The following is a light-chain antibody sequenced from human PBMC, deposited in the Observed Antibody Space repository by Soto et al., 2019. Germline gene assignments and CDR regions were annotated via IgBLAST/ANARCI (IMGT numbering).Light chain of an antibody. CDR2: AVS. CDR3: SSYKSDSSYV. Sequence: QSVLTQPASVSGSPGQSITISCTGTSSDVGLYDYVSWYQQHPGKAPQLMIYAVSNRPSGVSNRFSASKSGNTASLFISGLQDEHEADYYCSSYKSDSSYVFGSGTKVTV. V-gene: IGLV2-14*01. J-gene: IGLJ1*01. CDR1: SSDVGLYDY.